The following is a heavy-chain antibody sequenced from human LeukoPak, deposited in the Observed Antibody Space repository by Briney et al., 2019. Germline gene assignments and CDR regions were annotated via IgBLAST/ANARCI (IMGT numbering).Heavy chain of an antibody. CDR2: IYYSGST. CDR3: ARRTTDDAFDI. D-gene: IGHD1-1*01. Sequence: SETLSLTCTVSGGSISSSSYYWGWIRQPPGKGLEWIGSIYYSGSTYYNPPLKSRVTISVDTSKNQFSLKLSSVTAADTAVYYCARRTTDDAFDIWGQGTMVTVSS. CDR1: GGSISSSSYY. V-gene: IGHV4-39*01. J-gene: IGHJ3*02.